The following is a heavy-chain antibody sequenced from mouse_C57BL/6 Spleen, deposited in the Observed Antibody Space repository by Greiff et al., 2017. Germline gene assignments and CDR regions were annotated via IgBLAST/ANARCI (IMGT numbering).Heavy chain of an antibody. CDR3: ARDGYDGYAMDY. Sequence: EVKLMESGPGLVKPSQSLSLTCPVTGYSITSGYYWNWIRQFPGNKLEWMGYISYDGSNNYNPSLKNRISITRDTSKNQFFLKLNSVTTEDTATYYCARDGYDGYAMDYWGQGTSVTVSS. CDR1: GYSITSGYY. D-gene: IGHD2-2*01. V-gene: IGHV3-6*01. CDR2: ISYDGSN. J-gene: IGHJ4*01.